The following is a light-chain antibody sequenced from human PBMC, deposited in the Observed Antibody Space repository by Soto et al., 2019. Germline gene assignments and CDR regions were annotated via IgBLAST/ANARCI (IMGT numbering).Light chain of an antibody. CDR2: EVS. Sequence: QSALTQPASVSGSPGQSITISCTGTSSDVGGYNYVSWYQQHPGKAPKLMIYEVSNRPSGVSNRFSSSKSGNTASLTISGLQAEDEADYYCSSYTSSSTLEIGGGTKLTVL. CDR1: SSDVGGYNY. V-gene: IGLV2-14*01. CDR3: SSYTSSSTLE. J-gene: IGLJ2*01.